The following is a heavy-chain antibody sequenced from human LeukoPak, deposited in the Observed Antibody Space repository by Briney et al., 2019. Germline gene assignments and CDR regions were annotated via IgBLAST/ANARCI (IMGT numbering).Heavy chain of an antibody. CDR1: GYTFTSYG. J-gene: IGHJ4*02. CDR3: ARDPRGYSGYDDAVDY. Sequence: GATVKVSCKASGYTFTSYGISWVRQAPGQGLEWMGWISAYNGNTNYAQKLQGRVTMTRDMSTSTVYMELRSLRSDDTAVYYCARDPRGYSGYDDAVDYWGQGTLVTVSS. CDR2: ISAYNGNT. D-gene: IGHD5-12*01. V-gene: IGHV1-18*01.